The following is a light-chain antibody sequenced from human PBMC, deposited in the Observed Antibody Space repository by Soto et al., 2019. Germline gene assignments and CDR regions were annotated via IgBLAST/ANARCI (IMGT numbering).Light chain of an antibody. J-gene: IGKJ3*01. V-gene: IGKV1-39*01. CDR2: AAS. Sequence: DIQMTQSPSSLSASVGDRVTITCRASQSISSYLNWYQQKPGKAPKLLIYAASSLQSGVPSRFSGSGSGTDFTLTISSLQPEDVATYYCQQRYSTPRFTFGPGTKVDIK. CDR3: QQRYSTPRFT. CDR1: QSISSY.